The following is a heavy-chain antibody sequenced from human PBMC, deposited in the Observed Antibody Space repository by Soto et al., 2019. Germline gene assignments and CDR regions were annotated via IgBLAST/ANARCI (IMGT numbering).Heavy chain of an antibody. J-gene: IGHJ2*01. CDR3: ARQFGQLDKLSVIVVVAPRSWFFAL. V-gene: IGHV4-59*08. Sequence: SETLSLTCTVSGGSISSYYWSWIRQPPGKGLEWIGYIYYSGSTNYNPSLKSRVTISVDTSKNQFSLKLSSVTAADTAVYYCARQFGQLDKLSVIVVVAPRSWFFALWGRGTLVTVSS. CDR1: GGSISSYY. D-gene: IGHD2-15*01. CDR2: IYYSGST.